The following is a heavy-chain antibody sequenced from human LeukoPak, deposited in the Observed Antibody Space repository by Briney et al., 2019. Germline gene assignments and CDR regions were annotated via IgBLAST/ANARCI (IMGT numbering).Heavy chain of an antibody. D-gene: IGHD2-15*01. CDR3: ARDSQDIVVVVAATGGWFDP. CDR2: IIPIFGTA. CDR1: GGTFTSYA. Sequence: SVKVSCKASGGTFTSYAISWVRQAPGQGLEWMGGIIPIFGTANYAQKFQGRVTITADESTSTAYMELSSLRSEDTAVYYCARDSQDIVVVVAATGGWFDPWGQGTLVTVSS. V-gene: IGHV1-69*13. J-gene: IGHJ5*02.